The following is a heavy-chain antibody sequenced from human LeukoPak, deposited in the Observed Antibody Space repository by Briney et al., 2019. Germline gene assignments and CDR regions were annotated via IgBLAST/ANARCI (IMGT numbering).Heavy chain of an antibody. CDR2: IYYSGST. Sequence: SETLSLTCTVSGGSISSSSYYWGWIRQPPGKGLEWIGSIYYSGSTHYNPSLKSRVTISVDTSKNQFSLKLSSVTAADTAVYYCARQRRVVVIAIPNNWFDPWGQGTLVTVSS. J-gene: IGHJ5*02. V-gene: IGHV4-39*01. CDR3: ARQRRVVVIAIPNNWFDP. CDR1: GGSISSSSYY. D-gene: IGHD2-21*01.